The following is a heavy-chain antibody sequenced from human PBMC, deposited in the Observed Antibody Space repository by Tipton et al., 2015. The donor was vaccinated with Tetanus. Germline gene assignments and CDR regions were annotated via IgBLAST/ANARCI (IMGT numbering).Heavy chain of an antibody. Sequence: LRLSCTVSGGSISSNYWSWIRQPPGKGLERIGNIYYSGSTNYNPSLKSRVTISVDTSKKQFSLKLSSVTAADTAVYYCAGGSSVWSWYMQHWGQGTLVTVSS. CDR3: AGGSSVWSWYMQH. J-gene: IGHJ1*01. V-gene: IGHV4-59*01. CDR1: GGSISSNY. D-gene: IGHD2-2*01. CDR2: IYYSGST.